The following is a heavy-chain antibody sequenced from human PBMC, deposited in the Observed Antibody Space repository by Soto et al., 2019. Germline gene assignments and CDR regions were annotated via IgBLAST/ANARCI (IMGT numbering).Heavy chain of an antibody. J-gene: IGHJ6*02. CDR1: GFTFSSYG. CDR2: IWYDGSNK. CDR3: ARVPYYDFWSGYYSPLYYYGMDV. Sequence: PGGSLRLSCAASGFTFSSYGMHWVRQAPGKGLEWVAVIWYDGSNKYYADSVKGRFTISRDNSKNTLYLQMNSLRAEDTAVYYCARVPYYDFWSGYYSPLYYYGMDVWGQGTTVTVSS. V-gene: IGHV3-33*01. D-gene: IGHD3-3*01.